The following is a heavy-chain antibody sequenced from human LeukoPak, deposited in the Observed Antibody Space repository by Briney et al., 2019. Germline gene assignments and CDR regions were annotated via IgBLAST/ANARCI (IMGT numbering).Heavy chain of an antibody. D-gene: IGHD4-17*01. J-gene: IGHJ6*03. CDR3: AKDRGTTNYYYYMDV. Sequence: GGSLRPSCAASGFTFSSYGMHWVRQAPGKGLGWVAVIWYDGSNKYYADSVKGRFTISRDNSKNTLYLQMNSLRAEDTAVYYCAKDRGTTNYYYYMDVWGKGTTVTVSS. CDR2: IWYDGSNK. V-gene: IGHV3-33*06. CDR1: GFTFSSYG.